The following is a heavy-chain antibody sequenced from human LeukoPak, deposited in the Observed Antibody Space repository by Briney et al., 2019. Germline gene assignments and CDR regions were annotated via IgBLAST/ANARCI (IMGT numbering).Heavy chain of an antibody. CDR3: ARVTSASFPPVNAFDI. Sequence: GGSLRLSCAASGFTVSSNYMSWVRQAPGKGLEWVSYISSSGSTIYYADSVKGRFTISRDNAKNSLYLQMNSLRAEDTAVYYCARVTSASFPPVNAFDIWGQGTMVTVSS. D-gene: IGHD4-17*01. CDR1: GFTVSSNY. J-gene: IGHJ3*02. V-gene: IGHV3-11*04. CDR2: ISSSGSTI.